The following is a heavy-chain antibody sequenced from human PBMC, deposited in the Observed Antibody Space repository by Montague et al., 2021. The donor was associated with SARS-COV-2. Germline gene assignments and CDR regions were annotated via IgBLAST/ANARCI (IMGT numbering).Heavy chain of an antibody. CDR1: GDSINNYY. Sequence: SETLSLTCTVSGDSINNYYWSWIRQPPGKGLEWIGNTFYSGSTMYNPSLKSRVTISVDTSKDQFSLNLSSVTAADPAVYFCARLSGYNHFDAFDIWGPGTMVTVS. D-gene: IGHD5-24*01. CDR3: ARLSGYNHFDAFDI. CDR2: TFYSGST. V-gene: IGHV4-59*01. J-gene: IGHJ3*02.